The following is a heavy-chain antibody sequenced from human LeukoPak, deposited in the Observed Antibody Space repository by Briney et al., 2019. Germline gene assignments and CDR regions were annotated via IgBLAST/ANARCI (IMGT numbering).Heavy chain of an antibody. V-gene: IGHV3-66*01. D-gene: IGHD6-19*01. J-gene: IGHJ4*02. Sequence: PGGSLRLSCAASGFTVSTKYMNWVRQAPGKGLEWVSIIYSGGSTNYADSVKGRFTISRDNSKNTLYLQMNSLRAEDTAVYYCTRTSSGWYSYWGQGTLVTVSS. CDR3: TRTSSGWYSY. CDR1: GFTVSTKY. CDR2: IYSGGST.